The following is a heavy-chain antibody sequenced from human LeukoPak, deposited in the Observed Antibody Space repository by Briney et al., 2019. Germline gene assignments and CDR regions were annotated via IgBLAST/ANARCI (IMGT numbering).Heavy chain of an antibody. CDR2: IKQDGSEK. Sequence: GGSLRLSCAASGLTFRSYWMSSVRQAPGKGLEWVANIKQDGSEKYYVDSVKGRFTISRDNAKSSLYLQMNSLRAEDTAVYYCARDGIVGATAFDYWGQGTLVTVSS. D-gene: IGHD1-26*01. CDR3: ARDGIVGATAFDY. J-gene: IGHJ4*02. CDR1: GLTFRSYW. V-gene: IGHV3-7*01.